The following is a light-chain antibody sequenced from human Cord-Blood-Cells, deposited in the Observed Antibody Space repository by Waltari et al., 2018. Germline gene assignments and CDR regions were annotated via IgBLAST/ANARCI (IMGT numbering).Light chain of an antibody. V-gene: IGKV1-5*01. CDR1: QSISSW. Sequence: DIQMTQSPSTLSASVGERVTLTCRASQSISSWLAWYQQKPGKAPKLLIYDASSLESGVPSRCSGSGCGTEFTLSISSLQPGEFASYYGQHYNSYSPYTCGRGTKLEIK. CDR2: DAS. CDR3: QHYNSYSPYT. J-gene: IGKJ2*01.